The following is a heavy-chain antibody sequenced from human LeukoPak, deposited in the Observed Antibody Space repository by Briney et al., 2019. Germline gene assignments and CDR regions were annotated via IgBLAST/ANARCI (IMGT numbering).Heavy chain of an antibody. CDR3: PRVVDGYSGYDPIAY. Sequence: GGSLRLSCAASGFTFSDYYMSWIRQAPGKGPEWVSYISSSSIYTYYADSDKDRFTLSRDNAKNSLYLKMNRLSAEHTALYYCPRVVDGYSGYDPIAYWGQGTLVTVSS. CDR1: GFTFSDYY. D-gene: IGHD5-12*01. J-gene: IGHJ4*02. V-gene: IGHV3-11*05. CDR2: ISSSSIYT.